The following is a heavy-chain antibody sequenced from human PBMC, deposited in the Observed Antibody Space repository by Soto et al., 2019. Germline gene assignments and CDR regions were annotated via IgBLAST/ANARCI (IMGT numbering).Heavy chain of an antibody. CDR1: GCTFSSYT. V-gene: IGHV1-69*02. CDR3: AAEYGGNSA. Sequence: QVQLVQSGAEVKKPGSSVKVSCKASGCTFSSYTISWVRQAPGQGLEWMGRIIPILGIANYAQKFQGRVKITADKSTSTADMELSSLRSDDTAVYYCAAEYGGNSAWGQGTLVTVSS. J-gene: IGHJ4*02. CDR2: IIPILGIA. D-gene: IGHD4-17*01.